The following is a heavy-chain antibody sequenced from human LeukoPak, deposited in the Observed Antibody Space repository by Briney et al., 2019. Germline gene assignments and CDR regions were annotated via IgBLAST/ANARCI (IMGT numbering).Heavy chain of an antibody. J-gene: IGHJ3*02. CDR2: IKQDGNEK. CDR3: ARAFYGRAFDI. D-gene: IGHD4-17*01. V-gene: IGHV3-7*04. CDR1: GFTFSSYS. Sequence: GGSLRLSCAASGFTFSSYSMNWVRQAPGKGLEWVANIKQDGNEKYYVDSVKGRFTISRDNAKNSLYLQMNSLRAEDTAVYYCARAFYGRAFDIWGQGTMVTVSS.